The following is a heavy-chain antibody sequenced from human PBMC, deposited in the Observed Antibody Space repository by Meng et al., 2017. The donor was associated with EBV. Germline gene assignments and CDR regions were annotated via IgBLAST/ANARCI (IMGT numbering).Heavy chain of an antibody. CDR2: FLPRLGAP. CDR1: GGPFRYYA. J-gene: IGHJ4*02. CDR3: ASESGRGYTPDY. D-gene: IGHD3-10*01. V-gene: IGHV1-69*01. Sequence: QVQVGQSAAEVKKPGSSVKVSCKTSGGPFRYYAISWVRQAPGQGLEWLGGFLPRLGAPNYAQKFHGRVKITADESTSTHCMDLSSLRSEDTAIYYCASESGRGYTPDYWGQGTLVTVSS.